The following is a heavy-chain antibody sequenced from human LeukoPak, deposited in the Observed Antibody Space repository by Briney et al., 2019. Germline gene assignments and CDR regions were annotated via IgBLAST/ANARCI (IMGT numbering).Heavy chain of an antibody. CDR1: GFTFDDYG. D-gene: IGHD6-13*01. Sequence: GRSLRLSCEASGFTFDDYGMHWVRQAPGRGLEWVSTISWNSASVGYVDSVKGRFTISRDNAKKTLYLQMNSLRPEDTALYYCARDYGYSSSWYDYWGQGTLVTVSS. V-gene: IGHV3-9*01. CDR3: ARDYGYSSSWYDY. CDR2: ISWNSASV. J-gene: IGHJ4*02.